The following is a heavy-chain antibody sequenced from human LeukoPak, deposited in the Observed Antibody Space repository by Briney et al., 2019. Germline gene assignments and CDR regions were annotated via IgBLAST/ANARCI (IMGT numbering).Heavy chain of an antibody. V-gene: IGHV1-18*01. CDR2: ISAYNGNT. Sequence: ASVKVSCKASGYTFTSYGISWVRQAPGQGLEWMGWISAYNGNTNYAQKLQGRVTMTTDASTSTAYMELRSLRSDDTAVYYCARTLLRYFDWLPAHYGMDVWAKGPRSPSP. J-gene: IGHJ6*02. CDR1: GYTFTSYG. D-gene: IGHD3-9*01. CDR3: ARTLLRYFDWLPAHYGMDV.